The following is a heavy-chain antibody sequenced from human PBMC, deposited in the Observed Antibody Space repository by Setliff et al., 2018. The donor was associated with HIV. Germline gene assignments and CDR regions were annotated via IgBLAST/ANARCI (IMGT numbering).Heavy chain of an antibody. CDR2: VHYSGNT. CDR1: GGSISSSY. CDR3: ARLNFRSDPYYFDY. J-gene: IGHJ4*02. D-gene: IGHD2-21*01. Sequence: PSETLSLTCSVAGGSISSSYWSWIRQPPGKGLECIGYVHYSGNTNYNPSLKSRLTISVDTSKNQFSLKLSSVTAADTAMYYCARLNFRSDPYYFDYWGQGTLVTVSS. V-gene: IGHV4-59*08.